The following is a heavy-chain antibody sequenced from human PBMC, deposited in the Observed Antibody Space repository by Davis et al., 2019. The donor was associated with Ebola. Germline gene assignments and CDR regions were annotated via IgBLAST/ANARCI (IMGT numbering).Heavy chain of an antibody. J-gene: IGHJ6*02. CDR1: GFTFSGPA. CDR3: ARDLAARRVYGMDV. CDR2: IWYDGGNK. V-gene: IGHV3-33*08. D-gene: IGHD6-6*01. Sequence: GESLKISCAASGFTFSGPAMHWVRQAPGKGLEWVAVIWYDGGNKYYADSVKGRFTIYRDNSKNTLYLQMNSLRAEDTAVYYCARDLAARRVYGMDVWGQGTTVTVSS.